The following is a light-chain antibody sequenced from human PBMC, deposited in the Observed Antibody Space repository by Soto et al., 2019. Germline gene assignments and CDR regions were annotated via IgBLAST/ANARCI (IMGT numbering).Light chain of an antibody. CDR1: QSISSW. V-gene: IGKV1-5*01. J-gene: IGKJ3*01. CDR3: QQYNSYPFT. Sequence: DIPMTQSPSTLYASVGDRVTITCRASQSISSWLAWYQQKPGKAPKLLIYDASSLESGVPSRFSGSGSGTEFTLTISGLQPDDFATYYCQQYNSYPFTFGPGTKVDIK. CDR2: DAS.